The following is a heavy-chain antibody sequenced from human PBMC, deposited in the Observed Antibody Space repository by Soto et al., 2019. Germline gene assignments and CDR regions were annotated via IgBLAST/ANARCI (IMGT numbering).Heavy chain of an antibody. J-gene: IGHJ6*02. CDR1: GGTFSSYG. CDR3: ARYCGGGSCSHYYYAMDV. Sequence: SVKVSCKASGGTFSSYGICWVRQAPGQGLEWMGGIIPIFGTVNYAQKFQGRVTITADGSTSTAYLELSSLRSEDTAIYFCARYCGGGSCSHYYYAMDVWGRGTTVTVSS. D-gene: IGHD2-15*01. V-gene: IGHV1-69*13. CDR2: IIPIFGTV.